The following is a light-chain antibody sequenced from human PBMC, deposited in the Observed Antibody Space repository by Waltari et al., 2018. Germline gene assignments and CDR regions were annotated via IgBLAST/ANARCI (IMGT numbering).Light chain of an antibody. V-gene: IGLV2-23*01. CDR2: EGT. J-gene: IGLJ1*01. Sequence: QSALTQPASVSGSPGQSITISCTGTTSGVWTYNLVSWYQQHPGKAPKLIIFEGTKRPSGVSNRFFASKSGNTASQTISGLQADDEADYHCCSYVSNTYVFGTGTKVTVL. CDR1: TSGVWTYNL. CDR3: CSYVSNTYV.